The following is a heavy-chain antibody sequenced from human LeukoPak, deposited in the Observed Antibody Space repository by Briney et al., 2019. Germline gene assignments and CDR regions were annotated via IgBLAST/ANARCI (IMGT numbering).Heavy chain of an antibody. CDR1: GGSISSYY. D-gene: IGHD6-19*01. V-gene: IGHV4-59*01. J-gene: IGHJ4*02. Sequence: SETLSLTCTVSGGSISSYYWSWIRQPPGKGLEWIGYIYYSGSTNYIPSLKSRVTISVDTSKNQFSLKLSSVTAADTAVYYCASYSSGSLDYWGQGTLVTVSS. CDR3: ASYSSGSLDY. CDR2: IYYSGST.